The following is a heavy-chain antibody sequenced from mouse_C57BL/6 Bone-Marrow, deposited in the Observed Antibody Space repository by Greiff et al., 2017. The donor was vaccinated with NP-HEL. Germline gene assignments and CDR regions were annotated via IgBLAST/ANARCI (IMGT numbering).Heavy chain of an antibody. D-gene: IGHD1-1*01. Sequence: QVQLKQPGAELVMPGASVKLSCKASGYTFTSYWMHWVKQRPGQGLEWIGEIDPSDSYTNYNQKFKGKSTLTVDKSSSTAYMQVSSLTSEDSAVYYCARKRISTVGGFAYWGQGTLVTVSA. CDR3: ARKRISTVGGFAY. J-gene: IGHJ3*01. CDR1: GYTFTSYW. V-gene: IGHV1-69*01. CDR2: IDPSDSYT.